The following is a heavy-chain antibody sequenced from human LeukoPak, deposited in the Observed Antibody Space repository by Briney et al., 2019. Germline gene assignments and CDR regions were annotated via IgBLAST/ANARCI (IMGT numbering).Heavy chain of an antibody. Sequence: ASVKVSCKASGYTFTSYAMNWVRQAPGQGLEWMGWINTNTGNPTYAQGFTGRFVFSLDTSVSTAYLQISSLNTEDTAVYYCAIDQPVAGVSNFDSRGQGTLVTVSS. D-gene: IGHD6-19*01. CDR1: GYTFTSYA. V-gene: IGHV7-4-1*02. CDR3: AIDQPVAGVSNFDS. CDR2: INTNTGNP. J-gene: IGHJ4*02.